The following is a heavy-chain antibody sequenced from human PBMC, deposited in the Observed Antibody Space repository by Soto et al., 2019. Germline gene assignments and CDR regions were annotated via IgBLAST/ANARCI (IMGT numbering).Heavy chain of an antibody. CDR3: ARDKVYGDNSFDF. Sequence: QVSLVQSGAEVKKPGASVNVSCMAFGYIFSNFYIHWVRQAPGQGLEWMGIINPNTGGTSYPQKFQGRVTLTRDTSTSTVHMEMSSLTSEDTAVYYCARDKVYGDNSFDFWGQGTLVTVSS. CDR1: GYIFSNFY. J-gene: IGHJ4*02. CDR2: INPNTGGT. V-gene: IGHV1-46*01. D-gene: IGHD4-17*01.